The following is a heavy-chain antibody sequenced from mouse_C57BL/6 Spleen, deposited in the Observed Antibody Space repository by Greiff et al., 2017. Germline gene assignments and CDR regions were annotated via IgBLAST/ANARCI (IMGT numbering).Heavy chain of an antibody. CDR1: GYAFSSSW. CDR3: AEVYDGYHPYAMDY. Sequence: VQGVESGPELVKPGASVKISCKASGYAFSSSWMNWVKQRPGKGLEWIGRIYPGDGDTNYNGKFKGKATLTADKSSSTAYMQLSSLTSEDSAVYFCAEVYDGYHPYAMDYWGQGTSGTVSS. D-gene: IGHD2-3*01. CDR2: IYPGDGDT. V-gene: IGHV1-82*01. J-gene: IGHJ4*01.